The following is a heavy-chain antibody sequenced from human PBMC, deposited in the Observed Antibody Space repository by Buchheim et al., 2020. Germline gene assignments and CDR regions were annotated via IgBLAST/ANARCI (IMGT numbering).Heavy chain of an antibody. J-gene: IGHJ4*02. CDR3: ARVAYCSGGSCYFYYFDY. CDR2: IYYSGST. D-gene: IGHD2-15*01. V-gene: IGHV4-59*01. CDR1: GGSISRYY. Sequence: QVQLQESGPGLVKPSETLSLTCTVSGGSISRYYWSWIRQPPGKGLEGIGYIYYSGSTNYNPPLKSRVTISVDTSKNQFSLKLGSVTAADTAVYYCARVAYCSGGSCYFYYFDYWGQGTL.